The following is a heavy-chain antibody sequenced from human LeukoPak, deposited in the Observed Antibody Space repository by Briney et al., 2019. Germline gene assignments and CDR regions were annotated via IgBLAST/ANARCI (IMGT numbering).Heavy chain of an antibody. Sequence: GGSLRLSCAASGFTFSSFWMHWVRQDPGKGLEWVSSISSSSSYIYYADSVKGRFTISRDNAKNSLFLRMNSLRAEDTAVYYCARDWGSGWPLLDYWGQGTLVTVSS. CDR1: GFTFSSFW. V-gene: IGHV3-21*01. D-gene: IGHD6-19*01. CDR3: ARDWGSGWPLLDY. J-gene: IGHJ4*02. CDR2: ISSSSSYI.